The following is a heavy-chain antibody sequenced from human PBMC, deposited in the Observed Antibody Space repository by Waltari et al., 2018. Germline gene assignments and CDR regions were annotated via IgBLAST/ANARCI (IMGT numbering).Heavy chain of an antibody. CDR1: TFSNAW. V-gene: IGHV3-15*07. Sequence: TFSNAWMNWVRQAPGKGLEWVGRIKSKTDGGTTDYAAPVKGRFTISRDDSKNTLYLQMNSLKTEDTAVYYYTTEVKYYYDSSGYYLWVNYYYGMDVWGQGTTVTVSS. CDR2: IKSKTDGGTT. D-gene: IGHD3-22*01. J-gene: IGHJ6*02. CDR3: TTEVKYYYDSSGYYLWVNYYYGMDV.